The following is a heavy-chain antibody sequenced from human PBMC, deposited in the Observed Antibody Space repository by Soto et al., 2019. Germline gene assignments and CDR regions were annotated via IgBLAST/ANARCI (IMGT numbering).Heavy chain of an antibody. CDR1: SYIFTSFA. CDR2: ISVYNANT. CDR3: VVERDDYVWGSDREIDY. J-gene: IGHJ4*02. Sequence: HVQVVQSGAEVKKPGASVTVSCKASSYIFTSFAFNWVRQAPGQGLQWMGRISVYNANTDFAQMVQGTVTMTADTSTPTAYMEMRSLRSDDTAVYYCVVERDDYVWGSDREIDYWGQGTLVTVSS. V-gene: IGHV1-18*01. D-gene: IGHD3-16*02.